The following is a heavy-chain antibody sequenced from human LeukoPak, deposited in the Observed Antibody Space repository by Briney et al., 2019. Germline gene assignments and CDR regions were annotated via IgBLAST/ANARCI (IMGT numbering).Heavy chain of an antibody. CDR3: ARLRYYAMDV. V-gene: IGHV3-48*01. Sequence: GGSLRLSCAASGFTSSTYDMNWVRQAPGKGLEWVSYISSSSRTISYADSVKGRFTISRDNAKNSLYLQMNSLRAEDTAVYYCARLRYYAMDVWGQGTTVTASS. CDR2: ISSSSRTI. CDR1: GFTSSTYD. J-gene: IGHJ6*02.